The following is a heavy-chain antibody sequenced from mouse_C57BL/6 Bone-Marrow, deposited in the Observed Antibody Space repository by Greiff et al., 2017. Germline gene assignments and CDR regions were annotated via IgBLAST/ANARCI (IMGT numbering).Heavy chain of an antibody. J-gene: IGHJ3*01. CDR2: IDPENGDT. V-gene: IGHV14-4*01. Sequence: VQLQQSGAELVRPGASVKLSCTASGFNIKDDYMHWVKQRPEQGLEWIGWIDPENGDTEYASKFQGKATVTADTSSNTAYLQLSSLTSEDTAAYYCTIYFYGSWFAYWGQGTLVTVSA. CDR3: TIYFYGSWFAY. D-gene: IGHD1-1*01. CDR1: GFNIKDDY.